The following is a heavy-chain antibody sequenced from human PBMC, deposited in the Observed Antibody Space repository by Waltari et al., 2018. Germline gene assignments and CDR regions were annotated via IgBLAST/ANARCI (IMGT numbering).Heavy chain of an antibody. CDR3: ARVMMAPGTFSFDY. V-gene: IGHV3-72*01. J-gene: IGHJ4*02. D-gene: IGHD2-8*01. CDR1: GFPFSDHY. Sequence: EVQLVESGGGLVQPGGSLRLSCAASGFPFSDHYMDWVRQAPGKGLEWVGRMRKRANRYSTEYAASVKGRFTISREDSENSLYLQMNSLKTEDTAVYYCARVMMAPGTFSFDYWGQGTPVTVSS. CDR2: MRKRANRYST.